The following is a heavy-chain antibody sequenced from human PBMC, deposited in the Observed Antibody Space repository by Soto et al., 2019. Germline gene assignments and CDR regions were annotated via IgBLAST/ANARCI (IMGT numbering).Heavy chain of an antibody. CDR2: INHSGSS. D-gene: IGHD2-15*01. J-gene: IGHJ4*02. CDR1: GGSFRGCD. Sequence: SGPLSLTCAVYGGSFRGCDWSWSLQPPGKGLEWMGGINHSGSSNYNPPLTSRVTISVDTSKNQFSLKLSSVTAADTAVYYCARAAPRYCSGGSCYSGRDYWSQGTLVTVS. V-gene: IGHV4-34*01. CDR3: ARAAPRYCSGGSCYSGRDY.